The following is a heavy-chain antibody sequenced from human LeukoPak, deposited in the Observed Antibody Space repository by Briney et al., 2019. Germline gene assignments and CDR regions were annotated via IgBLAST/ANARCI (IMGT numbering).Heavy chain of an antibody. CDR2: INPTTGVA. CDR3: ARLDRNYYYLDV. CDR1: GYTFTVHY. J-gene: IGHJ6*03. Sequence: ASVNVSCKTSGYTFTVHYMNWVRQAPGQGLEWMGRINPTTGVANYAQKFQGRITVTRDTSINTAYMELSSLTSDDTAVYYCARLDRNYYYLDVWGQGTTVSVSS. V-gene: IGHV1-2*06. D-gene: IGHD1-1*01.